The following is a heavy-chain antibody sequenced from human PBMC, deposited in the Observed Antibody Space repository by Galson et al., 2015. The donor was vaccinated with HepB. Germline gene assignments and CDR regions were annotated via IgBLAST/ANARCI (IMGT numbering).Heavy chain of an antibody. CDR1: GFTFDDYA. Sequence: SLRLSCAASGFTFDDYAMHWVRQAPGKGLEWVSGISWNSGSIGYADSVKGRFTISRDNAKNSLYLQMNSLRAEDTALYYCVVATIFDAFDIWGQGTMVTVSS. CDR3: VVATIFDAFDI. V-gene: IGHV3-9*01. J-gene: IGHJ3*02. CDR2: ISWNSGSI. D-gene: IGHD5-12*01.